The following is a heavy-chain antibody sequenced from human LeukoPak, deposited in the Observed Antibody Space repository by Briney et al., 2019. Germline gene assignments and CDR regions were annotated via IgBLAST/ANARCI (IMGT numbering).Heavy chain of an antibody. CDR1: GFTFSSYA. CDR3: AKLLASTVTTEFDY. Sequence: GGSLRLSCAASGFTFSSYAMSWVRQAPGKGLEWVSAISGSDGSTFYADSVKGRFTISRDNSKNTLYLQMNSLRAEDTAVYYCAKLLASTVTTEFDYWGQGTLVTVSS. CDR2: ISGSDGST. D-gene: IGHD4-17*01. J-gene: IGHJ4*02. V-gene: IGHV3-23*01.